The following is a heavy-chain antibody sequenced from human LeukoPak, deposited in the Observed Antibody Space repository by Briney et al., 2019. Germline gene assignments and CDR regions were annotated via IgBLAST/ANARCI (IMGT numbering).Heavy chain of an antibody. CDR3: AKSMYSSSSVYYYYYMDV. D-gene: IGHD6-6*01. J-gene: IGHJ6*03. CDR2: IRYDGSNK. CDR1: GFTFSSYG. V-gene: IGHV3-30*02. Sequence: PGGSLRLSCAASGFTFSSYGMHWVRQAPGKGLEWVAFIRYDGSNKYYADSVKGRFTISRDNSKNTLYLQMNSLRAEDTAVYYCAKSMYSSSSVYYYYYMDVWGKGTTVTVSS.